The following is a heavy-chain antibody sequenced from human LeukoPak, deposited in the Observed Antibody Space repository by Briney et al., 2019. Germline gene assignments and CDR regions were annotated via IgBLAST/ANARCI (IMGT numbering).Heavy chain of an antibody. CDR1: SYSIATDHY. J-gene: IGHJ4*02. Sequence: SQTLSLTRSLSSYSIATDHYWGWIRQSPGKGLAWIGSIFHSAYTFYSPSLKSPATISVDRSKNHFSLSLRSVTAADTAIYFCARGTDTQGVPTPHFDFWGQGALVTVSS. CDR3: ARGTDTQGVPTPHFDF. V-gene: IGHV4-38-2*02. CDR2: IFHSAYT. D-gene: IGHD4/OR15-4a*01.